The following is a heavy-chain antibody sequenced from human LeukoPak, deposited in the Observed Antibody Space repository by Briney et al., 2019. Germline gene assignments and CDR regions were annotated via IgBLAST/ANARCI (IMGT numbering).Heavy chain of an antibody. V-gene: IGHV4-34*01. CDR3: ARGRRYCSSTSCYGYWFDY. D-gene: IGHD2-2*01. CDR1: GGSFSGYC. J-gene: IGHJ4*02. CDR2: INHSGST. Sequence: PSETLSLTCAVYGGSFSGYCWSWIRQPPGKGLEWIGEINHSGSTNYNPSLKSRVTISVDTSKNQFSLKLSSVTAADTAVYYCARGRRYCSSTSCYGYWFDYWGQGTLVTVSS.